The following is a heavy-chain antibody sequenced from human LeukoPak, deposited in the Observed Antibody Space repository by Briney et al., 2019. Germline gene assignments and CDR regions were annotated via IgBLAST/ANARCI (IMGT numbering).Heavy chain of an antibody. D-gene: IGHD1-14*01. CDR2: VFHSGST. J-gene: IGHJ4*02. Sequence: PSETLSLTCSVSGGSISSYYRFWIRQPPGKGPEWIGYVFHSGSTNYNPSLKSRVTISVDTSKNQFSLKLSSVTAADTAVYYCASSDIVTGTTYYFDYWGQGTLITVSS. CDR3: ASSDIVTGTTYYFDY. CDR1: GGSISSYY. V-gene: IGHV4-59*01.